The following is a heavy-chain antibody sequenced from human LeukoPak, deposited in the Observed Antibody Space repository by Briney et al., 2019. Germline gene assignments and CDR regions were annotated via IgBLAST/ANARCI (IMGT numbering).Heavy chain of an antibody. J-gene: IGHJ4*02. CDR3: ARRHDYGDYVCDY. D-gene: IGHD4-17*01. CDR2: INHSGST. CDR1: GGSFSGYY. V-gene: IGHV4-34*01. Sequence: SETLSLTCAVYGGSFSGYYWSWIRQPPGKGLEWIGEINHSGSTNYNPSLKSRVTISVDTSKNQFSLKLSSVTAADMAVYYCARRHDYGDYVCDYWGQGTLVTVSS.